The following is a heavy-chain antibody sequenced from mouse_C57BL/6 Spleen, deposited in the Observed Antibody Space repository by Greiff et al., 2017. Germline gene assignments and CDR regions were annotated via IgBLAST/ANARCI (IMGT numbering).Heavy chain of an antibody. Sequence: VQRVESGAELMKLGASVKLSCKATGYTFTGYWIEWVKQRLGHGLEWIGEILPGSGRPNYNEKFKGKATFTADTSSNTAYMKLSSLTTEDSAIYYWARRGGSSLLWYFDVWGTGTTVTVSS. V-gene: IGHV1-9*01. CDR2: ILPGSGRP. D-gene: IGHD1-1*01. CDR3: ARRGGSSLLWYFDV. J-gene: IGHJ1*03. CDR1: GYTFTGYW.